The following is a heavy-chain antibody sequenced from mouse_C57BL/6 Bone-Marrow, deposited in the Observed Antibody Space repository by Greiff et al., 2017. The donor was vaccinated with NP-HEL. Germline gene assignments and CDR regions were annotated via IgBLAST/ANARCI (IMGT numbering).Heavy chain of an antibody. D-gene: IGHD3-2*02. CDR2: IDPSDSET. J-gene: IGHJ2*01. CDR1: GYTFTSYW. V-gene: IGHV1-52*01. CDR3: ARVTSGYNYFDY. Sequence: QVQLQQPGAELVRPGSSVKLSCKASGYTFTSYWMHWVKQRPIQGLEWIGNIDPSDSETHYNQKFKDKATLTVDKSSSTAYMQRSSLTSEDSAVYYCARVTSGYNYFDYWGQGTTLTVSS.